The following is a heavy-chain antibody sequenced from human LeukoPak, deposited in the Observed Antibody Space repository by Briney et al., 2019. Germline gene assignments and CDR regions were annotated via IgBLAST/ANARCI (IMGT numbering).Heavy chain of an antibody. J-gene: IGHJ4*02. CDR1: GGSISSGNYY. V-gene: IGHV4-61*02. D-gene: IGHD1-26*01. CDR2: IYTSGST. CDR3: ARDSSGSYRGVFTFDY. Sequence: SQTLSLTCTVSGGSISSGNYYWGWIRQPAGKGLEWIGRIYTSGSTNYNPSLKSRVTISVDTSKNQFSLKLSSVTAADTAVYYCARDSSGSYRGVFTFDYWGQGTLVTVSS.